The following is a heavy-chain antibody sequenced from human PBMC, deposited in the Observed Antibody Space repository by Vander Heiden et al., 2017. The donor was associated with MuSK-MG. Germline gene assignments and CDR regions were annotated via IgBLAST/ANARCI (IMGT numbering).Heavy chain of an antibody. Sequence: DVQLVQSGAAVKKPGESLKLSCRGSGYRFTSYWICWVRQRPGKGLEWMGIIYPGDSDTRYSPSFQGQASISADNSISTAHLQWSSLKASDTAMYYCARVYGNFDYWGQGTLVTVSS. D-gene: IGHD4-17*01. CDR2: IYPGDSDT. V-gene: IGHV5-51*01. CDR1: GYRFTSYW. J-gene: IGHJ4*02. CDR3: ARVYGNFDY.